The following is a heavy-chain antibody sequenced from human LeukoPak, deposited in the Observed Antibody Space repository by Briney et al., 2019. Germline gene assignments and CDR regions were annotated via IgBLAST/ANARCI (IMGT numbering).Heavy chain of an antibody. CDR1: GYTFTGYY. Sequence: ASVMVSCKASGYTFTGYYIHWVRQAPGQGLEWMGWINPNSGDTNYAQKFQDRVTLTRDTSISTAYMEVTNLGSDDTAVYYCARPNGDYYNWFDPWGQGTLVTVSS. CDR2: INPNSGDT. D-gene: IGHD4-17*01. CDR3: ARPNGDYYNWFDP. J-gene: IGHJ5*02. V-gene: IGHV1-2*02.